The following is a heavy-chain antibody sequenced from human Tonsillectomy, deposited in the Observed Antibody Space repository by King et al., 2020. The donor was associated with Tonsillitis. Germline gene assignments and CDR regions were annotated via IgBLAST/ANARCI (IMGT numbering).Heavy chain of an antibody. D-gene: IGHD2-8*02. V-gene: IGHV4-30-4*01. CDR2: SSYSGST. CDR1: GGSISSGDYY. Sequence: QLQESGPGLVKPSQTLSITCTVSGGSISSGDYYWSWIRQPPGKGLEWIGYSSYSGSTYYNPSLRSRVTISVDTSKRQFSLKLSSVTAADTAVYFCARDLWSSDAYDIWGQGTMVTVSS. J-gene: IGHJ3*02. CDR3: ARDLWSSDAYDI.